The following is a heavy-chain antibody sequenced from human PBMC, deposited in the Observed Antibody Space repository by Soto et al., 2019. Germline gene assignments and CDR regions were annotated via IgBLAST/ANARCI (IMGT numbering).Heavy chain of an antibody. D-gene: IGHD4-17*01. CDR1: GGSISGDEYS. V-gene: IGHV4-30-2*01. Sequence: SETLSLTCTVSGGSISGDEYSWSWIRQPPGKGLELVGYIWRRERVYSNPSLTSRLIISAHKSKNQFSLNLRSVTPADTAMYYCARASGDYGNYYFDSWGQGILATVSS. J-gene: IGHJ4*02. CDR2: IWRRERV. CDR3: ARASGDYGNYYFDS.